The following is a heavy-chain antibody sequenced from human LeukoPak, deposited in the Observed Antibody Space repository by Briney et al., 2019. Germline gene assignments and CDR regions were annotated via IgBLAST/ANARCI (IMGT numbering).Heavy chain of an antibody. CDR3: ARDRLDGQGFYYGMDV. D-gene: IGHD5-24*01. V-gene: IGHV4-59*12. CDR1: GGSIGSYY. CDR2: IYYSGST. J-gene: IGHJ6*02. Sequence: PSETLSLTCTVSGGSIGSYYWSWIRQPPGKGLEWIGYIYYSGSTNYNPSLKSRVTISVDTSKNQFSLKLRSVTAADTAVYYCARDRLDGQGFYYGMDVWGQGTTVTVSS.